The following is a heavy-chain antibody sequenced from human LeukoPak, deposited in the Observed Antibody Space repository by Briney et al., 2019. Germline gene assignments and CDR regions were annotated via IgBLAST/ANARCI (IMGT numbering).Heavy chain of an antibody. J-gene: IGHJ6*03. D-gene: IGHD3-3*01. CDR1: GYTFTSYG. V-gene: IGHV1-18*01. Sequence: ASVKVSCKASGYTFTSYGISWVRQAPGQGLEWMGWISAYNGNTNYAQKLQGRVTMTTDTSTSTAYMELRSLRSDDTAVYYCARGGELRFLEPYHGLNYMDVWGKGTTVTVSS. CDR3: ARGGELRFLEPYHGLNYMDV. CDR2: ISAYNGNT.